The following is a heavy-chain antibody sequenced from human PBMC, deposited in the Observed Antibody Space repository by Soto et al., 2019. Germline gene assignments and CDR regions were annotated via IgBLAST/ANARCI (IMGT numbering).Heavy chain of an antibody. D-gene: IGHD3-10*01. V-gene: IGHV4-31*03. Sequence: QVQLQESGPGLVKPSQTLSLTCTVSGGSISSGGYYWNWIRQHPAKGLEWIGYIYYSGSTSYNPSLKSRGTISVDTAKNQFSLKLTSVTAAETAVYYCARTVTPWGQGTLVTVSS. CDR1: GGSISSGGYY. J-gene: IGHJ5*02. CDR2: IYYSGST. CDR3: ARTVTP.